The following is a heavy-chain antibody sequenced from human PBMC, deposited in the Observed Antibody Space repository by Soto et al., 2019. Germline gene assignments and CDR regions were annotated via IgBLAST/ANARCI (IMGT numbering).Heavy chain of an antibody. J-gene: IGHJ5*02. CDR2: IIPILGIA. D-gene: IGHD6-13*01. V-gene: IGHV1-69*02. CDR3: ARISSSLFDP. Sequence: QVQLVQSGAEVKKPGSSVKVSCKASGGTFSSYTISWVRQAPGQGLEWMGRIIPILGIANYAQKFQGRVTITAEKSTSTAYMELSSLRSEDTAVYYCARISSSLFDPWGQGTLVTVSS. CDR1: GGTFSSYT.